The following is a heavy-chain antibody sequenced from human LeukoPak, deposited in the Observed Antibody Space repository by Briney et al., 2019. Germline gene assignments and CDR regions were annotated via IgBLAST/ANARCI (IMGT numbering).Heavy chain of an antibody. J-gene: IGHJ4*02. D-gene: IGHD1-26*01. Sequence: PSQTLSLTCTVSGGSISSGSYYWSWIRQPAGKGLEWIGRIYTSGSTNYNPSPKSRVTISVDTSKNQFSLKLSSVTAADTAVYYCASVSGLLFHLEYWGQGTLVTVSS. CDR1: GGSISSGSYY. V-gene: IGHV4-61*02. CDR2: IYTSGST. CDR3: ASVSGLLFHLEY.